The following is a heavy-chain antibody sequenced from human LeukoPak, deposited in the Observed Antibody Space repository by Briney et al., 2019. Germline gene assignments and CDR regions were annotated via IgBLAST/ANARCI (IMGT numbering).Heavy chain of an antibody. Sequence: GGSLRLSCAASGFTFSNYAINWVRQAPGKGLEWVSGISANGGGTYYADSVKGRFTISRDNSKNTLYLQMNSLRAEDTAVYYCARGYDFWSGYYTGLAEYFQHWGQGTLVTVSS. CDR3: ARGYDFWSGYYTGLAEYFQH. CDR2: ISANGGGT. CDR1: GFTFSNYA. D-gene: IGHD3-3*01. V-gene: IGHV3-23*01. J-gene: IGHJ1*01.